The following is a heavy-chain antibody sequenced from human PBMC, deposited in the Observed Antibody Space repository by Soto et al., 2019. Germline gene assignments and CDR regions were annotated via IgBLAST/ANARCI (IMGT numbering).Heavy chain of an antibody. CDR2: IIPIFGTA. CDR3: ASDPPLHSSSWHY. D-gene: IGHD6-13*01. CDR1: GGTLSSYA. V-gene: IGHV1-69*13. Sequence: ASVKVSCKASGGTLSSYAISWVRQAPGQGLEWMGGIIPIFGTANYAQKFQGRVTITADESTSTAYMELSSLRSEDTAVYYCASDPPLHSSSWHYWGQGTLVTVSS. J-gene: IGHJ4*02.